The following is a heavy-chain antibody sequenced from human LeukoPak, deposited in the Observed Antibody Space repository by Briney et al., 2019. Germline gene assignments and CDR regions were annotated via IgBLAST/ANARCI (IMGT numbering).Heavy chain of an antibody. V-gene: IGHV1-2*02. CDR3: ARGSYDSSDCEYFQH. CDR1: GYTFSDYY. Sequence: GASVKVSCKASGYTFSDYYIHWVRQAPGQGLEWMGWINPNSGGTNYAQNFQGRVTMTRDTSIITAYMELSSLRSDDTAVYFCARGSYDSSDCEYFQHWGQGTLVTVSS. J-gene: IGHJ1*01. CDR2: INPNSGGT. D-gene: IGHD3-22*01.